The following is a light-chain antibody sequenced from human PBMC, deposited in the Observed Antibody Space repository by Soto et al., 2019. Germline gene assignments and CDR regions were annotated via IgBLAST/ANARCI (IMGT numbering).Light chain of an antibody. CDR3: CSYAGSYTFARNV. CDR1: SSDVAIYNY. CDR2: DVS. J-gene: IGLJ1*01. Sequence: QSVLTQPRSVPGSPGQSVTISCTGTSSDVAIYNYISWYQQHPGEAPKLMIHDVSERPSGVPDRFSGSKSGNTASLTISGLQAEDEADYYCCSYAGSYTFARNVFGTGTKVTVL. V-gene: IGLV2-11*01.